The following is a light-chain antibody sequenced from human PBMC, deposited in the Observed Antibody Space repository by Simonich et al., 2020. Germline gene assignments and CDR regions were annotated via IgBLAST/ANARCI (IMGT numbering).Light chain of an antibody. CDR1: QTISSY. V-gene: IGKV1-39*01. CDR2: AAS. Sequence: DIQMTQSPSSLSASVCDRGTITGRASQTISSYLHWYQQKPGKAPKLLIYAASSLQIGVPSRFSGSGSGTDFTLTISSLQPEDFATYYCQHSYSTPLTFGGGTKVEIK. CDR3: QHSYSTPLT. J-gene: IGKJ4*01.